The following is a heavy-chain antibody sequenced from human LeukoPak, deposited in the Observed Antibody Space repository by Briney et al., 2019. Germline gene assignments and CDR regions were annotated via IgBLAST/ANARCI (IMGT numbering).Heavy chain of an antibody. CDR1: GGSISTSNYY. D-gene: IGHD5-18*01. Sequence: SETLSLTCTVSGGSISTSNYYWGWTRQPPGKGLEWIGNIFYSGSTYYSPSLKSRVTISVDTSKNQISLKLSSVTAADTTVYYCARAPERWYSYGSYTYYYMDVWGKGTTVTVSS. CDR2: IFYSGST. J-gene: IGHJ6*03. CDR3: ARAPERWYSYGSYTYYYMDV. V-gene: IGHV4-39*07.